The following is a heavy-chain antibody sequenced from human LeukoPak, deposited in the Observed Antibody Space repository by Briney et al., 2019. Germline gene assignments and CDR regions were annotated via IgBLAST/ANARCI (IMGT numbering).Heavy chain of an antibody. J-gene: IGHJ4*02. CDR2: IKRKTDDGTT. CDR3: TTQSGAWNFDY. V-gene: IGHV3-15*01. D-gene: IGHD1-1*01. Sequence: LIKRKTDDGTTDYPAPEKGRFTISRDDSKNTLYLQMNSLKTEDTAVYYCTTQSGAWNFDYWGQGTLVTVSS.